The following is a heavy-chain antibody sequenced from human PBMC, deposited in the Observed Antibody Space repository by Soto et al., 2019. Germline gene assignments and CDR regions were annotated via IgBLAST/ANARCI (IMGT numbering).Heavy chain of an antibody. CDR2: IYYSGST. Sequence: SETLSLTCTVSGGSISSSSYYWGWIRQPPGKGLEWIGSIYYSGSTYYNPSLKSRVTISVDTSKNQFSLQLSSVTAADTAVYYFSTVVVVPAAIAYFSYYMDGWGKGTTVTVSS. D-gene: IGHD2-2*01. CDR3: STVVVVPAAIAYFSYYMDG. V-gene: IGHV4-39*01. CDR1: GGSISSSSYY. J-gene: IGHJ6*03.